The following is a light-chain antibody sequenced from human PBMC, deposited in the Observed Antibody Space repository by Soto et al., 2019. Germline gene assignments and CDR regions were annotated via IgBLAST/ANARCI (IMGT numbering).Light chain of an antibody. CDR2: GAS. J-gene: IGKJ1*01. CDR1: QSVSTN. V-gene: IGKV3-15*01. Sequence: EIVMTQSPATLSVSPGESATLSCRASQSVSTNLAWYQQKPGQAPRLLIYGASTRATGTPARFSGSGSGTEFILTIGSLQSEDFAVYYCQQYNNWPWTFGQGTKVDIK. CDR3: QQYNNWPWT.